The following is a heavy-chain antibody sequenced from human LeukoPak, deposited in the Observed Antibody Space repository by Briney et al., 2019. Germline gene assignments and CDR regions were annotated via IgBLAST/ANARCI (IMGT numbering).Heavy chain of an antibody. CDR1: GGSFSGYY. CDR3: ARVRSGSYYRVRVYYFDY. V-gene: IGHV4-34*01. Sequence: PSETPSLTCAVYGGSFSGYYWSWIRQPPGKGLEWIGEINHSGSTNYNPSPKSRVTLSVDTSKNQFSLKLSSVTAADTAVYYCARVRSGSYYRVRVYYFDYWGQGTLVTVSS. CDR2: INHSGST. D-gene: IGHD1-26*01. J-gene: IGHJ4*02.